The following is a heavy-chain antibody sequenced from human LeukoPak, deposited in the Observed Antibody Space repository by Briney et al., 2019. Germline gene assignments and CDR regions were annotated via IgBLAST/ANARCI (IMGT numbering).Heavy chain of an antibody. CDR2: ISSSSSYI. CDR3: ARDRISGFHWFDP. Sequence: GGSLRLSCAASGFTFSSYSMNWVRQAPGKGLEWVSSISSSSSYIYYADSVKGRFTISRDNAKNSLYLQMNSLRAEDTAVYYCARDRISGFHWFDPWGQGTLVTVPS. D-gene: IGHD2-15*01. CDR1: GFTFSSYS. J-gene: IGHJ5*02. V-gene: IGHV3-21*01.